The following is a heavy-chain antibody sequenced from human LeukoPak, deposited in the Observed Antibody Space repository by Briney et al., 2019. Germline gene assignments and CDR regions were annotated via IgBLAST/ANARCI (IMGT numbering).Heavy chain of an antibody. CDR3: ARDLGFGDYGMDV. J-gene: IGHJ6*04. V-gene: IGHV3-53*01. Sequence: PGGSLRLSCAASGFTVSSNYMSWVRQAPGKGLEWVSLIYINGSTYYADSVKGRFTICRDNSKNTLYLQMNSLRAEDTALYYCARDLGFGDYGMDVWGKGTTVTVSS. CDR1: GFTVSSNY. D-gene: IGHD3-10*01. CDR2: IYINGST.